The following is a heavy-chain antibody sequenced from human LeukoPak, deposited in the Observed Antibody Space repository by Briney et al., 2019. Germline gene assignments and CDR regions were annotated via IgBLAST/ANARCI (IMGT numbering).Heavy chain of an antibody. CDR3: ANGMGYYYYYYMDV. Sequence: AGGSLRLSCAASGFTFSSYAMSWVRQAPGKGLEWVSAISGSGGSTYYADSVKGRFTISRDNSKNTLYLQMNSLRAEDTAVYYCANGMGYYYYYYMDVWGKGTTVTVSS. CDR2: ISGSGGST. V-gene: IGHV3-23*01. J-gene: IGHJ6*03. D-gene: IGHD1-14*01. CDR1: GFTFSSYA.